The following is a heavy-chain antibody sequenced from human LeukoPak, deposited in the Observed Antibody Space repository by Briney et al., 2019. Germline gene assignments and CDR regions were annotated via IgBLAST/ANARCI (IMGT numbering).Heavy chain of an antibody. Sequence: GRSLRLSCAASGFTFSSYGMHWVRQAPRKGLEWVAVIWYDGSNKYYADSVKGRFTISRDNSKNTLYLQMDSLRVEDTAVYYCAGEWVTVFGGFDYWGQGTLITVSS. CDR1: GFTFSSYG. CDR2: IWYDGSNK. V-gene: IGHV3-33*01. J-gene: IGHJ4*02. CDR3: AGEWVTVFGGFDY. D-gene: IGHD3-3*01.